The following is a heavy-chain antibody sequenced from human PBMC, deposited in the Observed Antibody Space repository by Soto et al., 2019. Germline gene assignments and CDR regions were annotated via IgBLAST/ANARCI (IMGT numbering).Heavy chain of an antibody. J-gene: IGHJ3*02. CDR1: GGTFSTYS. CDR3: TIGSWSGEVFDI. Sequence: QVQLVQSGAEVKKPGSSVKVSCNDSGGTFSTYSMFWVRQAPGQGLEWMGRIIPMLGIRKYAQRFQDRDTLTADKSTATAHLELSSLRSEDTALYYCTIGSWSGEVFDIWGQGTMVTVSS. CDR2: IIPMLGIR. V-gene: IGHV1-69*02. D-gene: IGHD2-21*01.